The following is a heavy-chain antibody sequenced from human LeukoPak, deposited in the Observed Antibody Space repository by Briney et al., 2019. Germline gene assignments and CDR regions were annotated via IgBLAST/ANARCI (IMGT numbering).Heavy chain of an antibody. D-gene: IGHD3-10*01. CDR2: TSSDLNVK. V-gene: IGHV3-30-3*01. Sequence: GGSLRLSCAASGFTFRNYVIHWVRQAPSKGLEWVAVTSSDLNVKLYADSVKGRFTISRDNSRSTLYLQMNSLRPEDTAIYYCAREGYYGSGSPPSLYFDYWGQGTLVTVSS. CDR1: GFTFRNYV. J-gene: IGHJ4*02. CDR3: AREGYYGSGSPPSLYFDY.